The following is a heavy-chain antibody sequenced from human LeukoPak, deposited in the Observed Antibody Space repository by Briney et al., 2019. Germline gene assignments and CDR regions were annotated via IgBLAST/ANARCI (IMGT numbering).Heavy chain of an antibody. Sequence: GGSLRLSCAASGFTVSSNYMSWVRRAPGKGPEWVSLIYSGGVTYYADSVKGRFTISRDNSKNTLYLQMNSLRAEDTAVYYCARGRGHYYYAMDVWGQGTTVTVSS. CDR1: GFTVSSNY. CDR2: IYSGGVT. V-gene: IGHV3-53*01. J-gene: IGHJ6*02. CDR3: ARGRGHYYYAMDV. D-gene: IGHD1-26*01.